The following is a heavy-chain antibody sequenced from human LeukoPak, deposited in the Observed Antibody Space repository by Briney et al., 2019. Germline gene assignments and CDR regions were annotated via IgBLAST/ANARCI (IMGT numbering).Heavy chain of an antibody. CDR3: AKFWWFGEYTKGYFDY. V-gene: IGHV3-23*01. J-gene: IGHJ4*02. Sequence: GGSLRLSCAASGFTFSTYAMSWVRQAPGRGLEWVSAISGSGGSTYYADSVKGRFTISRDNSKNTLYLQMNSLRAEDTAVYYCAKFWWFGEYTKGYFDYWGQGTLVTVSS. D-gene: IGHD3-10*01. CDR2: ISGSGGST. CDR1: GFTFSTYA.